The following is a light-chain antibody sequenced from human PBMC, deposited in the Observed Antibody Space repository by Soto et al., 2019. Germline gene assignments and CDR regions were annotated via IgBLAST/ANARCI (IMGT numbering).Light chain of an antibody. CDR1: QSLQHNNGNTL. J-gene: IGKJ1*01. CDR2: LGS. CDR3: MQALQTPRT. Sequence: EIVMTQSPLSLTVTPGELASISCKSSQSLQHNNGNTLLDWYIQKPGQSPQLLIYLGSRRAPGAPDRVSGSGSGTDFTLRISTVEADDAAIYYCMQALQTPRTFGQGTKLEI. V-gene: IGKV2-28*01.